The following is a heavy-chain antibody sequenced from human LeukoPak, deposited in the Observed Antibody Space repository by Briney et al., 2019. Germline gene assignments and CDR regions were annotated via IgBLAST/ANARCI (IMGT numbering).Heavy chain of an antibody. CDR2: MYPGDSDT. CDR1: GYSFTSYW. Sequence: GESLKISCEGSGYSFTSYWSGWVRQMPGKGLEWMGMMYPGDSDTRYSPSFQGQVTISADKSISTAYLQWSSLKASDTAIYYCARPQPGAFDIWGQGTMVTVSS. D-gene: IGHD1-14*01. V-gene: IGHV5-51*01. CDR3: ARPQPGAFDI. J-gene: IGHJ3*02.